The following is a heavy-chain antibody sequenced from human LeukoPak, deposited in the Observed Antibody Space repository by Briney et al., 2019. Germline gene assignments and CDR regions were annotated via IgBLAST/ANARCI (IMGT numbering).Heavy chain of an antibody. CDR2: IYYSGST. Sequence: SETLSLTCTVSGGSISSYYWSWIRQPPGKGLEWIGYIYYSGSTNYNPSLKSRVTISVDTSKNQFSLKLSSVTAADTAVCYCARVAGGFDYWGQGTLVTVSS. CDR1: GGSISSYY. D-gene: IGHD2-15*01. CDR3: ARVAGGFDY. V-gene: IGHV4-59*01. J-gene: IGHJ4*02.